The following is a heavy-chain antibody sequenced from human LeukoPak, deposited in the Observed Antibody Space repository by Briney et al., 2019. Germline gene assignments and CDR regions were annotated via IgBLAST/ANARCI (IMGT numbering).Heavy chain of an antibody. CDR2: FLYSGTT. CDR3: ATLVYSGSRYHFDT. D-gene: IGHD1-26*01. Sequence: SETLSLTCSVSNGAVINYYWTWIRQPPGQGLEWIGNFLYSGTTTYRASLDSRLIISVDNSKNTVSLRLFSVTAADTAVYYCATLVYSGSRYHFDTWGQGTLVTVSS. CDR1: NGAVINYY. V-gene: IGHV4-59*02. J-gene: IGHJ4*02.